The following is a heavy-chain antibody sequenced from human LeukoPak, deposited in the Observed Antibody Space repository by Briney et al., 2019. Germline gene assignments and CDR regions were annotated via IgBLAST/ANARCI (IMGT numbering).Heavy chain of an antibody. D-gene: IGHD3-3*01. CDR3: ARFVSGFLEWLEVTTSYYFDY. CDR2: ISAYNGNT. J-gene: IGHJ4*02. Sequence: ASVKVSCKASGYTFTSYGISWVRQAPGQGLEWMGWISAYNGNTNYAQKLQGRVTMTTDTSTSTAYMELRSLRSDDTAVYYCARFVSGFLEWLEVTTSYYFDYWGQGTLVTVSS. CDR1: GYTFTSYG. V-gene: IGHV1-18*01.